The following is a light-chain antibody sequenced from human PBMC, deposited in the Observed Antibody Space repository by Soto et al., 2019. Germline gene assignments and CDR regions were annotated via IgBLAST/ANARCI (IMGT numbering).Light chain of an antibody. J-gene: IGKJ2*01. Sequence: EIVLTQSPATLSVSPGERATLSCRASQSVSSYLAWYQQKPGQAPRLLIYDASNRATGIPARFSGSGSGTDFTLTISNLEPEDFAVYYCQQRSNWAQTFGQGTKLEIK. CDR3: QQRSNWAQT. CDR2: DAS. V-gene: IGKV3-11*01. CDR1: QSVSSY.